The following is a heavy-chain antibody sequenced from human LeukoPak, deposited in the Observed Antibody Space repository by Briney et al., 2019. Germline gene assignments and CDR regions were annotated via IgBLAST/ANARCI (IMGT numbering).Heavy chain of an antibody. CDR1: GGSISSYY. V-gene: IGHV4-59*08. CDR2: IYYSGST. Sequence: SETLSLTCTVSGGSISSYYWSWIRQPPGKGLEWIGYIYYSGSTNYNPSLKSRVTISVDTSKNQFSLKLSSVTAADTAVYYCARQEGSTSCSSTSCDGPNWFDPWGQGTLVTVSS. CDR3: ARQEGSTSCSSTSCDGPNWFDP. D-gene: IGHD2-2*01. J-gene: IGHJ5*02.